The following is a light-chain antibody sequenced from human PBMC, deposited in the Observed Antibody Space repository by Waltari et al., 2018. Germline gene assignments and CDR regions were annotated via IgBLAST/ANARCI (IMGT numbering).Light chain of an antibody. CDR1: QSISKY. CDR2: ETS. CDR3: QKYERLPAT. J-gene: IGKJ1*01. Sequence: EIMLTQSPATLALSPGVGTTPSCRASQSISKYLAWYQQKPGQAPRLLIYETSRRATGIPDRFSGSGSGTDFSLTISRLEPEDFAVYYCQKYERLPATFGQGTKVEFK. V-gene: IGKV3-20*01.